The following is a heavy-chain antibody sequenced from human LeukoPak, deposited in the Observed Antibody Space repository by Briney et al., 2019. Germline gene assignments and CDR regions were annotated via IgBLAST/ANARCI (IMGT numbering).Heavy chain of an antibody. CDR1: GYSFTSYW. CDR2: IDPSDSYT. J-gene: IGHJ5*02. V-gene: IGHV5-10-1*01. D-gene: IGHD6-13*01. CDR3: ASAAGRWWRFDP. Sequence: GASLKISCKGSGYSFTSYWISWVRQLPGKGLEWMGRIDPSDSYTNYSPSFQGHVTISADKSISTAYLQWSSLKASDTAMYYCASAAGRWWRFDPWGQGTLVTVSS.